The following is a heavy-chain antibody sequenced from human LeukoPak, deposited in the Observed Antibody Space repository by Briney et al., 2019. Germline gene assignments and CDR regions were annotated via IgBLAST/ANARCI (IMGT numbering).Heavy chain of an antibody. CDR2: IYTSGNN. CDR3: VGGPSGTAFDN. CDR1: GISHSTYH. Sequence: SETLSLTCAVSGISHSTYHWRWIRQPAGKGLEWIGRIYTSGNNNYKPSLKSRLTISVDKSKNHLSLKLSSLTAADTAFYYCVGGPSGTAFDNWGHGTLVTVSS. V-gene: IGHV4-4*07. J-gene: IGHJ4*01. D-gene: IGHD1-1*01.